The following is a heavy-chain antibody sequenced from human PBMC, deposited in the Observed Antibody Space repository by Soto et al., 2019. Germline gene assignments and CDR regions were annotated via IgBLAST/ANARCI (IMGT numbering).Heavy chain of an antibody. Sequence: QVQLVQSGAEVKKPGSSVKVSCKASGGTFSSYTISWVRQAPGQGLEWMGRIIPILGIANYAQKFQGRVTSTADKSTSTDYMELSSLRSEDTAVYYCARGQNLKHIVVVTPRDWFDPWGQGTLVTVSS. J-gene: IGHJ5*02. CDR2: IIPILGIA. CDR3: ARGQNLKHIVVVTPRDWFDP. D-gene: IGHD2-21*02. CDR1: GGTFSSYT. V-gene: IGHV1-69*02.